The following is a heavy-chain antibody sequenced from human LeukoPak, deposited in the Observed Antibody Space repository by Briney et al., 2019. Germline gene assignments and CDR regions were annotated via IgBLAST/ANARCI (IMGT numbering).Heavy chain of an antibody. CDR2: INPNSGGT. V-gene: IGHV1-2*02. CDR3: ATDILTGMAKDY. CDR1: GYTFTSYY. Sequence: ASVKVSCKASGYTFTSYYMHWVRQAPGQGLEWMGWINPNSGGTNYAQKFQGRVTMTRDTSISTAYMELSRLRSDDTAVYYCATDILTGMAKDYWGQGTLVTVSS. J-gene: IGHJ4*02. D-gene: IGHD3-9*01.